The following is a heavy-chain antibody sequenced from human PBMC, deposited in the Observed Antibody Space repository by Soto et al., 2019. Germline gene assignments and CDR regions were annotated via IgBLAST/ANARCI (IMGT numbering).Heavy chain of an antibody. V-gene: IGHV2-5*02. Sequence: QITLKESGPTLVKPTQTLTLTCTFSGFSLSTSGVGVGWIRQPPGKALEWLALIYWDDDKRYSPSLKSRLTSTTDPSKNQVVLTSTTMDPVDTATYYCAHTPTQYSSGWYFRGGTAYYFDSWGQGTLVTVSS. CDR1: GFSLSTSGVG. CDR2: IYWDDDK. J-gene: IGHJ4*02. D-gene: IGHD6-19*01. CDR3: AHTPTQYSSGWYFRGGTAYYFDS.